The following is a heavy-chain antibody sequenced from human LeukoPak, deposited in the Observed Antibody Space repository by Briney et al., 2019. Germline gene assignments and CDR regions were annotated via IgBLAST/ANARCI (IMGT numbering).Heavy chain of an antibody. CDR3: ARAKVAGTTLFDY. J-gene: IGHJ4*02. CDR1: GFTFSSYW. Sequence: GGSLRLSCAASGFTFSSYWMHWVRQAPGKGLVWVSHIKSDGRSTSYADSVKGRFTISRDSAKNTVYLQMDSLRAEDTAVYFCARAKVAGTTLFDYWGQGTLVTVSS. D-gene: IGHD6-19*01. CDR2: IKSDGRST. V-gene: IGHV3-74*01.